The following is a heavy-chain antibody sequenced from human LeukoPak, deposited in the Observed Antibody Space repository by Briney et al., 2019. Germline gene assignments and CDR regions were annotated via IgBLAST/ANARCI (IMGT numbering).Heavy chain of an antibody. CDR1: GYTFASYG. J-gene: IGHJ4*02. V-gene: IGHV1-18*01. CDR3: ARAYDSSVPQLDY. CDR2: ISAYNGNT. D-gene: IGHD3-22*01. Sequence: ASVRVSCKASGYTFASYGINWMRQAPGQGLEWMGWISAYNGNTNYAQNLQGRVTMTTDTSTSTAYMELRSLRSDDTAVYYCARAYDSSVPQLDYWGQGTLVTVSS.